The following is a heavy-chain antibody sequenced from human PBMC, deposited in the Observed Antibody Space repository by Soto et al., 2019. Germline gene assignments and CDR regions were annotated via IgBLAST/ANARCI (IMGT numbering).Heavy chain of an antibody. J-gene: IGHJ4*02. CDR1: GFTFSSYA. V-gene: IGHV3-30-3*01. Sequence: QVQLVESGGGVVQPGRSLRLSCAASGFTFSSYAMHWVRQAPGKGLEWVAVISYDGSNKYYADSVKGRFTISRDNSKNTLYLQMNSLRAEDTAVYYCARKLPGDWGQGTLVTVSS. CDR2: ISYDGSNK. CDR3: ARKLPGD. D-gene: IGHD3-10*01.